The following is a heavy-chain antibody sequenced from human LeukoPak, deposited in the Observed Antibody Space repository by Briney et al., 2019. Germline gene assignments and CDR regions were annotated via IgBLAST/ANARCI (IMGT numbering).Heavy chain of an antibody. CDR2: INPNSGGT. V-gene: IGHV1-2*02. Sequence: ASVKVSCKASGYTFTGYYMHWVRQAPGQGLEGMGWINPNSGGTNYAQKFQGRVTMTRGTSISTAYMELSRLRSDDTAVYYCARDDYDFWSGYEYWGQGTLVTVSS. CDR3: ARDDYDFWSGYEY. D-gene: IGHD3-3*01. CDR1: GYTFTGYY. J-gene: IGHJ4*02.